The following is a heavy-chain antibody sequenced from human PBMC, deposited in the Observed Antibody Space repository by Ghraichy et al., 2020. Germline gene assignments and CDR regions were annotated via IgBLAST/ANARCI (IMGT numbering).Heavy chain of an antibody. D-gene: IGHD1-7*01. Sequence: GGSLRLSCAASGFTLRDYNMHWVRQAPGKGLEWLAIICRDGSNENYVASGKGRFTISSDNAKNTLYLQVNSLRADDSAIYYGGGDGWNYRFDYWGQGTLVTVSS. V-gene: IGHV3-33*01. CDR1: GFTLRDYN. CDR3: GGDGWNYRFDY. J-gene: IGHJ4*02. CDR2: ICRDGSNE.